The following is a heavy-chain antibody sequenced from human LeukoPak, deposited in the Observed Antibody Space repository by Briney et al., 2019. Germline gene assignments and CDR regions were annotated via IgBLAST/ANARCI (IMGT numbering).Heavy chain of an antibody. CDR2: IYSGGST. Sequence: GGSLRLSCAASGFTVSSNYVSWVRQAPGKGLEWVSVIYSGGSTYYADSVKGRFTISRDDSKNTLYLQMNSLRAEDTAVYYCARDNIVVVPAAMRYFDYWGQGTLVTVSS. J-gene: IGHJ4*02. CDR1: GFTVSSNY. D-gene: IGHD2-2*01. V-gene: IGHV3-66*02. CDR3: ARDNIVVVPAAMRYFDY.